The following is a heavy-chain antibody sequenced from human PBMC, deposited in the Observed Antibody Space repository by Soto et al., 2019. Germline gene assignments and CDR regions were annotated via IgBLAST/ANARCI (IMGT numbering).Heavy chain of an antibody. CDR3: TREDQLELRWSLHYYYGMDV. J-gene: IGHJ6*02. D-gene: IGHD1-7*01. Sequence: GGSLRLSCAASGFTFSSYGMHWVRQAPGKGLEWVALIWYDGSNKYYADSVKGRFTISRDNSKNTLYLQMNSLRAEDTAMYYYTREDQLELRWSLHYYYGMDVWGQGTTVTVSS. V-gene: IGHV3-33*01. CDR2: IWYDGSNK. CDR1: GFTFSSYG.